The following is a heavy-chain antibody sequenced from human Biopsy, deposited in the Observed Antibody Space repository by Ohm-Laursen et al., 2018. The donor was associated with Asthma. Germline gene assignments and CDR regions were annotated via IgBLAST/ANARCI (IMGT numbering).Heavy chain of an antibody. V-gene: IGHV4-39*01. D-gene: IGHD3-22*01. J-gene: IGHJ4*02. Sequence: ETLSLTCTVPGGSVSTGSYYWSWIRQPPGKGLEWIGSMYYSGSAYYNPSLESRVTISVDTSKNQFSLKLDSVTAADTAVYFCARHQEAASYHYDESIDYWGQGIPVTVSS. CDR3: ARHQEAASYHYDESIDY. CDR2: MYYSGSA. CDR1: GGSVSTGSYY.